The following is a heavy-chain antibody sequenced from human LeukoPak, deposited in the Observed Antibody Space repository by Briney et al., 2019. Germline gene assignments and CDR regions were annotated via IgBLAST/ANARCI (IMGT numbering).Heavy chain of an antibody. V-gene: IGHV3-33*01. CDR3: ARVATGWLSFDY. J-gene: IGHJ4*02. CDR2: IWYDGSNK. CDR1: GFTFSSYG. Sequence: GGSLRLSCAASGFTFSSYGMHWVRQAPGKGLEWVAVIWYDGSNKYYADSVKGRFTISRDNSKNTLYLQMNSLRAEDTAVYYCARVATGWLSFDYWGQGTLVTVSS. D-gene: IGHD1-14*01.